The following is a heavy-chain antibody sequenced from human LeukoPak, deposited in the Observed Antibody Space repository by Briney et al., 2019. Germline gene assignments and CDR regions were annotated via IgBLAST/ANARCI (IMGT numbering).Heavy chain of an antibody. CDR1: GFTVSSNS. J-gene: IGHJ6*02. CDR3: ARESYDILTGSLGMDV. Sequence: PGGSLRLSCAASGFTVSSNSMSWVRQAPGKGLEWVSIIYDGGTTYYADSVKGRFIISRDNSKNTVFLQMNSLRTEDMAVYYCARESYDILTGSLGMDVWGQGTTVTVSS. D-gene: IGHD3-9*01. V-gene: IGHV3-66*01. CDR2: IYDGGTT.